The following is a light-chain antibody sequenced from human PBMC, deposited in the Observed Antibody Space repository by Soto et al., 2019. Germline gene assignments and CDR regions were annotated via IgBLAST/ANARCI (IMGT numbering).Light chain of an antibody. J-gene: IGKJ4*01. CDR3: QQYDDYPLT. CDR1: QSIKNW. V-gene: IGKV1-5*01. CDR2: DAS. Sequence: DIQMTQSPSALSASQGDRVTITCRASQSIKNWLAWYQQKPGTAPKFLIYDASTLESGVPSRFSGSGSGTEFTLTISCLQSDDFATYFCQQYDDYPLTFGGGTKVDIK.